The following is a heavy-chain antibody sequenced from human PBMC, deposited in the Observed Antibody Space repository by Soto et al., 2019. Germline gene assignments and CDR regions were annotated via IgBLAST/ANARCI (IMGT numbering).Heavy chain of an antibody. CDR3: ARPSLFDY. D-gene: IGHD6-6*01. CDR1: GRSFSGYY. J-gene: IGHJ4*02. Sequence: SETLSLTCAVYGRSFSGYYWSWIRQPPGKGLEWIGEINHSGSTNYNPSLKSRVTISVDTSKNQFSLKLSSVTAADTAVYYCARPSLFDYWGQGTLVTVSS. CDR2: INHSGST. V-gene: IGHV4-34*01.